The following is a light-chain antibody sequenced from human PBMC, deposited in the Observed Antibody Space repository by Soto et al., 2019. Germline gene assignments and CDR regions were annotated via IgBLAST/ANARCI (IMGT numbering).Light chain of an antibody. J-gene: IGKJ2*01. CDR3: QPSYSTPYT. V-gene: IGKV1-39*01. CDR2: AAS. Sequence: IQMTQSPSSLSASVGDRVTITCRASQSISSYLNWYQQKPGKAPKLLIYAASSLQSGVPSRFSGSGSGTYFTFTISSLQPEEFATYFCQPSYSTPYTFGPGTKLEIK. CDR1: QSISSY.